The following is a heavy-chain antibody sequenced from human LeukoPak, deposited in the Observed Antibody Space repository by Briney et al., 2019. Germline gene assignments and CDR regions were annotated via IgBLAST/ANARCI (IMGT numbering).Heavy chain of an antibody. V-gene: IGHV3-21*01. CDR1: GFTFSSYS. J-gene: IGHJ4*02. Sequence: GGSLRLSCAASGFTFSSYSMNWVRQAPGKGLEWVSSISSSSSYIYYAGSVKGRFTISRDNAKNSLYLQMNSLRAEDTAVYYCARDCSGGSCYSVSFDYWGQGTLVTVSS. CDR3: ARDCSGGSCYSVSFDY. D-gene: IGHD2-15*01. CDR2: ISSSSSYI.